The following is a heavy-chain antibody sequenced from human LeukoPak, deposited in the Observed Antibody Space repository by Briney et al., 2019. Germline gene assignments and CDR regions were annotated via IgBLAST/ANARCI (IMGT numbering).Heavy chain of an antibody. V-gene: IGHV1-18*01. CDR2: INTYNGNT. CDR1: GYTFGSFG. D-gene: IGHD2-15*01. J-gene: IGHJ4*02. CDR3: ARDLGGDGGSCLFDY. Sequence: ASVKVSCKASGYTFGSFGLSWVRQAPGQGLEWTGWINTYNGNTNYAQKLQGRVTMTTDTSTGTAYMELRSLRSDDTAVYYCARDLGGDGGSCLFDYWGQGTLATVSS.